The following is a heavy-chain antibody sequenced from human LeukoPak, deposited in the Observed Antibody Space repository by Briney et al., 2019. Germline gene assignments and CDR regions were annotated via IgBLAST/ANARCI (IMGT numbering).Heavy chain of an antibody. CDR1: GFTFSRQA. D-gene: IGHD5-18*01. CDR3: AKELFAGAMVDY. J-gene: IGHJ4*02. V-gene: IGHV3-23*01. CDR2: ISGSGGST. Sequence: PGGSLRLSCAASGFTFSRQAMSWVRQAPGKGLEWVSAISGSGGSTYYADSVKGRFTITRDNSKNTLYLQMNSLRAEDTAVYYCAKELFAGAMVDYWGQGTLVTVSS.